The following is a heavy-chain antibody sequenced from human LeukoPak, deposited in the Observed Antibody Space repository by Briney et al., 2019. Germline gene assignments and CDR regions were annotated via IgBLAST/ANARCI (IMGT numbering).Heavy chain of an antibody. D-gene: IGHD3-22*01. V-gene: IGHV4-38-2*02. J-gene: IGHJ4*02. CDR3: ASYKTYYDSSGNPFDY. CDR2: IYHNGNT. CDR1: GYSISSSYS. Sequence: SETLSLTCTVFGYSISSSYSWGWLRQPPGKGLEWIGSIYHNGNTYYNSSLKSRVTISVDTSENQFSLKLSSVTAADTAVYYCASYKTYYDSSGNPFDYWGQGTLVTVSS.